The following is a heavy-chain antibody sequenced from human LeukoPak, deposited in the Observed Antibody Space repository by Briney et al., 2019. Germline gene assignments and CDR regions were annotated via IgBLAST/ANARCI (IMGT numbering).Heavy chain of an antibody. J-gene: IGHJ4*02. D-gene: IGHD6-19*01. CDR3: ASQRLGLDY. V-gene: IGHV3-53*01. Sequence: GGSLRLSCAASGFTVSSNYMSWVRQAPGKGLEWVSVIYSDGSTYYADSVKGRFTISRDNSKNTLLLQMNTLRAEDTAVYYCASQRLGLDYWGQGTPVTVSS. CDR2: IYSDGST. CDR1: GFTVSSNY.